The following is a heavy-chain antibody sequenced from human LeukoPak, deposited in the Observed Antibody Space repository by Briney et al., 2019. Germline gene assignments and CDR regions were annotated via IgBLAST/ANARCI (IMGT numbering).Heavy chain of an antibody. V-gene: IGHV3-53*01. Sequence: GGSLRLSCAASGFTVSSNYMSWVRQAPGKGLEWVSVIYSGGSTYYADSVKGRFTISRDNSKNTLYLQMNSLRAEDTAVYYCARGLDHRAYGYWGRGALVTVSS. D-gene: IGHD1-14*01. CDR2: IYSGGST. CDR3: ARGLDHRAYGY. J-gene: IGHJ4*02. CDR1: GFTVSSNY.